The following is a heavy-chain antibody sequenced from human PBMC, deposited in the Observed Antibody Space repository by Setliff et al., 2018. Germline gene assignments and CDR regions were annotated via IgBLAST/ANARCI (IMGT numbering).Heavy chain of an antibody. Sequence: GGSLRLSCATSGFTFDDYGMSWVRQAPGKGLEWVSSISGSGGSTYHADSVKGRFTISRDNSKNTLYLQMNSLRAEDTALYYCAKDRSRDYDDSSGYDHWGQGTLVTVSS. V-gene: IGHV3-23*01. D-gene: IGHD3-22*01. CDR3: AKDRSRDYDDSSGYDH. J-gene: IGHJ4*02. CDR2: ISGSGGST. CDR1: GFTFDDYG.